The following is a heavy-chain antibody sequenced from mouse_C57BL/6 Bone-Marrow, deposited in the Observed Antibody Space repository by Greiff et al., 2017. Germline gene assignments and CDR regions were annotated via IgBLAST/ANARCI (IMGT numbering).Heavy chain of an antibody. CDR1: GYAFSSYW. V-gene: IGHV1-80*01. D-gene: IGHD1-1*01. CDR3: ARDGATVVATPWFAY. CDR2: IYPGDGDT. Sequence: VKLVESGAELVKPGASVKISCKASGYAFSSYWMNWVKQRPGKGLEWIGQIYPGDGDTNYNGKFKGKATLTADKSSSTAYMQLSSLTSEDSAVYFCARDGATVVATPWFAYWGQGTLVTVSA. J-gene: IGHJ3*01.